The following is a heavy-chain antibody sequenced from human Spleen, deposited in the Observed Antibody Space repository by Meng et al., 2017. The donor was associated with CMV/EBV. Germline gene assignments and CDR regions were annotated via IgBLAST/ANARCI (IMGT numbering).Heavy chain of an antibody. CDR2: IIPIFGTA. J-gene: IGHJ4*02. Sequence: VELVQAGVEVKKPWSAVKVSCKASGGTFSSYDISWVRQAPGQGLEWMGGIIPIFGTANYAQKFQGRVTITADESTSTAYMELSSLRSEDTAVYYCARGRREGSSPPSYWGQGTLVTVSS. CDR3: ARGRREGSSPPSY. D-gene: IGHD6-13*01. V-gene: IGHV1-69*12. CDR1: GGTFSSYD.